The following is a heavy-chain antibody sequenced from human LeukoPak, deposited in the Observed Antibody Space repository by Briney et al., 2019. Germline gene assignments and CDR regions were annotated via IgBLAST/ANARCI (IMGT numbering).Heavy chain of an antibody. CDR2: ISGSGGST. Sequence: GGSPRLSCAASGFTFSSYAMSWVRQAPGKGLEWVSAISGSGGSTYYADSVKGRFTISRDNSKNTLYLQMNSLRAEDTAVYYCAMYSSSWYNYYYYFDYWGQGTLVTVSS. CDR3: AMYSSSWYNYYYYFDY. J-gene: IGHJ4*02. D-gene: IGHD6-13*01. CDR1: GFTFSSYA. V-gene: IGHV3-23*01.